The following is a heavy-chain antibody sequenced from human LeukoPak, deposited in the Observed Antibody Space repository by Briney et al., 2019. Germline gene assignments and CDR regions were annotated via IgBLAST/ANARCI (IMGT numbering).Heavy chain of an antibody. V-gene: IGHV3-9*01. Sequence: GGSPRLSCAASGFTFSSYGMHWVRQAPGKGLEWVSGISWNSGTIYYADSVKGRFTISRDDAKNSLYLQMNSLRPEDTALYYCAKRSAAGTVGYFDYWGQGTLVTVSS. CDR2: ISWNSGTI. J-gene: IGHJ4*02. D-gene: IGHD6-13*01. CDR3: AKRSAAGTVGYFDY. CDR1: GFTFSSYG.